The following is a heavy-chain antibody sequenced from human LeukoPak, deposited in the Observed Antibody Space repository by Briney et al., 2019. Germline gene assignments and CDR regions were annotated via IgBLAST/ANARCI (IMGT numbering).Heavy chain of an antibody. V-gene: IGHV4-39*01. Sequence: SETLSLTCTLSGGSITSDSDYWGWIRQPPGKGLEWIGSVYYSGSTFHNPSLRSRVTLSVDTSKNQFSLRLRSATAADTAVYYCAREDGYNMDDAFDIWGQGTMVSVSS. CDR3: AREDGYNMDDAFDI. D-gene: IGHD5-24*01. CDR2: VYYSGST. J-gene: IGHJ3*02. CDR1: GGSITSDSDY.